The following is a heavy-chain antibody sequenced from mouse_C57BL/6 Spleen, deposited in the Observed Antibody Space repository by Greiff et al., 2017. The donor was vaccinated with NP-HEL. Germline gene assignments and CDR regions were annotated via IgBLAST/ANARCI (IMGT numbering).Heavy chain of an antibody. J-gene: IGHJ3*01. Sequence: QLQESGPELVKPGASVKISCKASGYSFTDYNMNWVKQSNGKSLEWIGVINPNYGTTSYNQKFKGKATLTVDQASSTAYMQLNILTSEDSAVYYCARSLAQGPWFAYWGQGTLVTVSA. CDR1: GYSFTDYN. V-gene: IGHV1-39*01. D-gene: IGHD3-2*02. CDR2: INPNYGTT. CDR3: ARSLAQGPWFAY.